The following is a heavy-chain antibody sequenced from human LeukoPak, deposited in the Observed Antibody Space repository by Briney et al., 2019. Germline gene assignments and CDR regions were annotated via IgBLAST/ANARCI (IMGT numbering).Heavy chain of an antibody. V-gene: IGHV3-21*01. D-gene: IGHD3-22*01. CDR3: ARVRYDGSGYYSIYDY. CDR2: ITRSSIYT. CDR1: GFTFSSYG. Sequence: GGSLRLSCAASGFTFSSYGMHWVRQAPGKGLEWVSSITRSSIYTYYADSVKGRFTISRDNAKNSLYLQMNSLRAEDTAVYYCARVRYDGSGYYSIYDYWGQGTLVTVSS. J-gene: IGHJ4*02.